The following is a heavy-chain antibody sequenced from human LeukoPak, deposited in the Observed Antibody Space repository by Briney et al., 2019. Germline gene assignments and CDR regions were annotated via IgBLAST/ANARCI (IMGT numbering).Heavy chain of an antibody. CDR3: ATYKYVYVWGNQHFDY. Sequence: SETLSLTCTVSNASISSNTYYRAWIRQPPGKGLEYIGSINYRGSTYYNPSLKSRVTLSVDTSKNQFSLKLNSVTAADPALDFCATYKYVYVWGNQHFDYWGQGTLAAVPS. D-gene: IGHD3-16*01. V-gene: IGHV4-39*07. CDR2: INYRGST. J-gene: IGHJ4*02. CDR1: NASISSNTYY.